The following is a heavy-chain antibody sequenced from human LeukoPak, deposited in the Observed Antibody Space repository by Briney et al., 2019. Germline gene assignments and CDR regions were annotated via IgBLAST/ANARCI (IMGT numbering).Heavy chain of an antibody. J-gene: IGHJ3*01. CDR1: GFTFSGFW. D-gene: IGHD6-6*01. V-gene: IGHV3-7*03. CDR2: IYSDGSEG. CDR3: ARSSYSSSSSV. Sequence: PGGSLRLSCAVSGFTFSGFWMSWSRQAPGQGLEWVASIYSDGSEGYYADVVKGRFTISRDNAKNSLYLQINSLRAEDTAVYYCARSSYSSSSSVWGQGTMVTVSS.